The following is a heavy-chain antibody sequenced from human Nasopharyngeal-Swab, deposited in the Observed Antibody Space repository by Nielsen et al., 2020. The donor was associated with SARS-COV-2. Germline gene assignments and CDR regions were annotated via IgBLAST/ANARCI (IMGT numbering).Heavy chain of an antibody. D-gene: IGHD1-26*01. CDR3: AKDESGGLYYYGMDV. Sequence: GGSLRLSCAASGFTFDDYAMHWVRQAPGKGLEWVSGISWNSGSIGYADSVKGRFTISRDNAKNSLYLQMNSLRAEDMALYYCAKDESGGLYYYGMDVWGQGTTVTVSS. J-gene: IGHJ6*02. CDR1: GFTFDDYA. V-gene: IGHV3-9*03. CDR2: ISWNSGSI.